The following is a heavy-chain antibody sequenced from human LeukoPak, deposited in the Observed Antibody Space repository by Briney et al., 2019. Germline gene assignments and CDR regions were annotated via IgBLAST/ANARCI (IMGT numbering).Heavy chain of an antibody. CDR3: ARVAARLRPVDY. D-gene: IGHD6-6*01. Sequence: SETLSLTCAVYGGSFSGYYRSWIRQPPGKGLEWIGEINHIGSTNYNPSLKSRVTISVDTSKNQFSLKLSSVTAADTAVYYCARVAARLRPVDYWGQGTLVTVSS. CDR2: INHIGST. CDR1: GGSFSGYY. J-gene: IGHJ4*02. V-gene: IGHV4-34*01.